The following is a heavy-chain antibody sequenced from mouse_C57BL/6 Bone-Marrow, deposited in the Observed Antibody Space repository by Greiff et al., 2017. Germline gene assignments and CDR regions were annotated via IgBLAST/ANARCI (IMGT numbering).Heavy chain of an antibody. V-gene: IGHV12-3*01. CDR1: GFPITSGYY. CDR2: ITHSGET. CDR3: AGDGDYYTWFAY. D-gene: IGHD1-1*01. J-gene: IGHJ3*01. Sequence: VLLVESGPGLVKPSQSLFLTCSITGFPITSGYYWIWIRQSPGKPLEWMGYITHSGETFYNPSLQSPISITRETSKNQFFLQLNSVTTEDTAMYYCAGDGDYYTWFAYWGQGTLVTVSA.